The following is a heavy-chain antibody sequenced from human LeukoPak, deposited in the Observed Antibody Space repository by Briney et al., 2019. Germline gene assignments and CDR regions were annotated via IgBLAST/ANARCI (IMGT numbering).Heavy chain of an antibody. CDR2: ISSSSSTI. CDR3: ARGGATVIDY. D-gene: IGHD4-11*01. J-gene: IGHJ4*02. V-gene: IGHV3-48*01. Sequence: QSGGSLRLSCAASGFTFSSYSMNWVRQAPGKGLEWVSYISSSSSTIYYADSVKGRFIISRDNSKNALYLQMNSLRSEDAAVYYCARGGATVIDYWGQGTLVTVSS. CDR1: GFTFSSYS.